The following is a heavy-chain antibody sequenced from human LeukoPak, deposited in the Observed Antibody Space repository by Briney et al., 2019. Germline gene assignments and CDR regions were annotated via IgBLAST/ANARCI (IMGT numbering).Heavy chain of an antibody. J-gene: IGHJ4*02. CDR1: QFTFSNHG. D-gene: IGHD6-19*01. Sequence: RLSCAASQFTFSNHGMHWVRQAPGKGLEWVAVIWYEGSNKYYADSVKGRVTISRDNSKNPLFLQMNSLRAEDTAVYYGIPVAGTYFDYWGQGTLVTVSS. V-gene: IGHV3-33*01. CDR2: IWYEGSNK. CDR3: IPVAGTYFDY.